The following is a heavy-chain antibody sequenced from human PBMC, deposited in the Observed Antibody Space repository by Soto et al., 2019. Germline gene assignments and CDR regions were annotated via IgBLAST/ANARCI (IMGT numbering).Heavy chain of an antibody. J-gene: IGHJ3*02. CDR1: GFTFSSYW. CDR3: ARVPTYYDFWSRAFDI. V-gene: IGHV3-74*01. CDR2: INSDGSST. D-gene: IGHD3-3*01. Sequence: EVQLVESGGGLVQPGGSLRLSCAASGFTFSSYWMHWVRQAPGKGLVWVSRINSDGSSTSYADSVKGRFTISRDNAKNTLYLQMNSLRAEDTAVYYCARVPTYYDFWSRAFDIWGQGTMVTVSS.